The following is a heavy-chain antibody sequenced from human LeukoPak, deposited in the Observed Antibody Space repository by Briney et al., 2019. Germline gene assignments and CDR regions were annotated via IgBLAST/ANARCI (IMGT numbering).Heavy chain of an antibody. D-gene: IGHD5-12*01. CDR3: ARVEYSGWNLEY. CDR1: GYTFTSYW. J-gene: IGHJ4*02. Sequence: GGSVRLSXAASGYTFTSYWMSWVRQAPGKGLEWVANINQDGSVQYYMDSVKGRFTISRDDAKNSLYVQMNSLRDEDTAVYYCARVEYSGWNLEYWGQGTLVTVSS. CDR2: INQDGSVQ. V-gene: IGHV3-7*01.